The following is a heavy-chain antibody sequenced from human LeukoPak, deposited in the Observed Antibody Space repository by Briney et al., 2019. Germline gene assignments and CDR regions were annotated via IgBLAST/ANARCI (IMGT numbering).Heavy chain of an antibody. CDR1: GGSISSYY. Sequence: SETLSLTCTVSGGSISSYYWSWLRQPPGKGLEWIGYIYYSGSTNYNPSLKNRVTISVDTSKNQFSLKLSSVTAADTAVYYCASSQPRGLLWFGDDAFDIWGQGTMVTVSS. D-gene: IGHD3-10*01. J-gene: IGHJ3*02. CDR2: IYYSGST. CDR3: ASSQPRGLLWFGDDAFDI. V-gene: IGHV4-59*08.